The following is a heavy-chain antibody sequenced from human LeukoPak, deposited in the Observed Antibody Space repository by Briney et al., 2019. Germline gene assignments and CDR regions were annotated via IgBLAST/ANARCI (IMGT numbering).Heavy chain of an antibody. V-gene: IGHV1-2*02. CDR1: GFTFTGYY. Sequence: WASLKLSCKASGFTFTGYYMHWVRQAPGQGLEWMGWVNRNSGGTTYAQKSQGRVTMTRETSVSTVYMELISLRSDDTAVYDCARWDYYDTSAYSGDFDYWGQGTLVTVSS. J-gene: IGHJ4*02. D-gene: IGHD3-22*01. CDR3: ARWDYYDTSAYSGDFDY. CDR2: VNRNSGGT.